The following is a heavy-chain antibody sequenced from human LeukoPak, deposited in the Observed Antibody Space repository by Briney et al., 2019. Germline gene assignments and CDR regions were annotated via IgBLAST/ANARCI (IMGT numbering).Heavy chain of an antibody. V-gene: IGHV1-18*01. CDR3: ARDTYGDYYFDY. J-gene: IGHJ4*02. Sequence: GASVKVSCKASGYTFTSYGISWVRQAPGQGLEWMGWISAYNGNTNYAQKLQGRVTITRDTSATTAYMELSSLRSEDTAVYYCARDTYGDYYFDYWGQGTLVTVSS. CDR1: GYTFTSYG. CDR2: ISAYNGNT. D-gene: IGHD4-17*01.